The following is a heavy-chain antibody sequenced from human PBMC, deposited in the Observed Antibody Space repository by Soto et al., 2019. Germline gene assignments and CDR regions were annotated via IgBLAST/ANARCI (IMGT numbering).Heavy chain of an antibody. CDR1: GFTFSSYG. CDR3: ARDDDYESNALDY. J-gene: IGHJ4*02. V-gene: IGHV3-30*03. Sequence: PGGSLRLSCAASGFTFSSYGMHWVRQAPGKGLEWVAVISYDGSNKYYADSVKGRFTISRDNSKNTLYLQMNSLRVEDTAVYYCARDDDYESNALDYWGQGTLVTASS. D-gene: IGHD4-17*01. CDR2: ISYDGSNK.